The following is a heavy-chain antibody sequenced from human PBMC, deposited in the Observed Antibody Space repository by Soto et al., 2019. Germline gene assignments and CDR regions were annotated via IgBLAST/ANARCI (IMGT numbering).Heavy chain of an antibody. CDR3: ASLRGPPGYYYYGMDV. Sequence: QVQLVQSGAEVKKPGSSVKVSCKASGGTFSSYAIRWVRQAPGQGLEWMGGIIPIFGTANYAQKFQGRVTITADESTSTAYMALSSLRSEDTAVYYCASLRGPPGYYYYGMDVWGQGTTVTVSS. J-gene: IGHJ6*02. CDR2: IIPIFGTA. CDR1: GGTFSSYA. V-gene: IGHV1-69*01.